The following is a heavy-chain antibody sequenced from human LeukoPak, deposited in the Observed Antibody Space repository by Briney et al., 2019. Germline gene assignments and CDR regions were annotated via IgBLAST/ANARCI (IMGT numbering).Heavy chain of an antibody. D-gene: IGHD3-16*01. CDR3: ARDQAGVMMWDY. V-gene: IGHV1-2*02. CDR2: INPNGGGT. J-gene: IGHJ4*02. Sequence: ASVKVSCKASGYTFTGYYMHWVRQAPGQGLEWMGWINPNGGGTNYAQKFQGRVTMTRDTSISTAYMELSRLRSDDTAVYYCARDQAGVMMWDYWGQGTLVTVSS. CDR1: GYTFTGYY.